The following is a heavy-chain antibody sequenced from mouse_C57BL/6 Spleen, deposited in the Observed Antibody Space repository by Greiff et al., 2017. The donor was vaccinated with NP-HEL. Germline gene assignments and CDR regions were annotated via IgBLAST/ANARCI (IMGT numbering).Heavy chain of an antibody. V-gene: IGHV5-12*01. CDR2: ISNGGGST. J-gene: IGHJ4*01. D-gene: IGHD2-5*01. CDR3: ARNSNYGGAMDY. CDR1: GFTFSDYY. Sequence: EVKLEESGGGLVQPGGSLKLSCAASGFTFSDYYMYWVRQTPEKRLEWVAYISNGGGSTYYPDTVKGRFTISRDNAKNTLYLQMSRLKSEDTAMYYCARNSNYGGAMDYWGQGTSVTVSS.